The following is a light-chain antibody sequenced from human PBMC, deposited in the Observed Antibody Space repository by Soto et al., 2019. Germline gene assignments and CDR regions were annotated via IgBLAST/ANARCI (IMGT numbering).Light chain of an antibody. CDR1: QSVRSY. J-gene: IGKJ5*01. Sequence: EIVWTQAPATLSLSPGERATLSCRASQSVRSYLAWYQQKPGQAPRILIYDASNRATGIPARFSGSGSGTHFTLTIRSLEPEDFAFYYCQQRINWPPRIHFGQGTRLEI. CDR3: QQRINWPPRIH. CDR2: DAS. V-gene: IGKV3-11*01.